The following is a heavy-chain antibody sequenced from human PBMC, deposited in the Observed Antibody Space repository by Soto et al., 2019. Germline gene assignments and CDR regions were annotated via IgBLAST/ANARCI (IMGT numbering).Heavy chain of an antibody. V-gene: IGHV3-15*07. CDR1: GFAFRNVW. CDR3: TPLALKYNSDWYEFSD. CDR2: IKSKLDGETI. D-gene: IGHD6-19*01. J-gene: IGHJ4*02. Sequence: EGQLVESGGGLVKPGGSLTLSCAASGFAFRNVWMHWVRQAPGQGLEWVGRIKSKLDGETIDYAAPVKGRFTISRDDSKNMLYLQMNSLKTEDTGVYYCTPLALKYNSDWYEFSDWGQGTLVTFSS.